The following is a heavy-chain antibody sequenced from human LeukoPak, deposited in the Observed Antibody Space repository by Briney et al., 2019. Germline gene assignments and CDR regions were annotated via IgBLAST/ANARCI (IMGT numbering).Heavy chain of an antibody. CDR3: ATFGLVAALDL. J-gene: IGHJ4*02. CDR2: TSGSGTNI. D-gene: IGHD5-12*01. Sequence: GGSLRLSCAASGFTFSTYTMNWVRQAPGKGLEWVSSTSGSGTNIYYADSVKSRFTVSRDNAKNSLYLQMNSLRAEDTAVYYCATFGLVAALDLWGQGTLVTVSS. CDR1: GFTFSTYT. V-gene: IGHV3-21*01.